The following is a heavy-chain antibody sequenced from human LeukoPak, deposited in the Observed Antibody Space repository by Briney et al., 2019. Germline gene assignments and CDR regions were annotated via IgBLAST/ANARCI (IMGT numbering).Heavy chain of an antibody. Sequence: GGSLRLSCAASGFTFSSYTMNWVRQAPGKGLEWVSSISSSSSYIYYADSVKGRFTISRDNAKNSLYLQMNSLRAEDTAVYYCAKVGVLAGSKYFDYWGQGTLVTVSS. D-gene: IGHD3-10*01. CDR1: GFTFSSYT. V-gene: IGHV3-21*01. J-gene: IGHJ4*02. CDR2: ISSSSSYI. CDR3: AKVGVLAGSKYFDY.